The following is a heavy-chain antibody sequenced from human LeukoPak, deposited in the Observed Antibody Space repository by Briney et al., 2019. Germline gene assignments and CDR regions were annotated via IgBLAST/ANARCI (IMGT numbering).Heavy chain of an antibody. CDR1: GGSISSSNYY. D-gene: IGHD3-22*01. CDR3: ARGRYYYDSSASSGLFDY. V-gene: IGHV4-39*07. CDR2: IYYSGST. J-gene: IGHJ4*02. Sequence: SETLSLTCTVSGGSISSSNYYWGWIRQPPGKGLECIGSIYYSGSTYYNPSLKSRVTISVDTSKNQFSLKLSSVTAADTAVYYCARGRYYYDSSASSGLFDYWGQGTLVTVSS.